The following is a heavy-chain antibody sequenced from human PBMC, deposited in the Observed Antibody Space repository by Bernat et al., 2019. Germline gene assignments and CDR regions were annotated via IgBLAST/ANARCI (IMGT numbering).Heavy chain of an antibody. Sequence: QVQLQESGPGLVKPSQTLSLTCTVSGGSISSDNYYWSWIRQPPGKGLEWIGYIYYTGSTYYNPSLKSRATISVDTSKKHFSLKLSSVTAADTAVYYCTRDLAAAPGLGAFDIWGQGTMVTVSS. J-gene: IGHJ3*02. CDR3: TRDLAAAPGLGAFDI. D-gene: IGHD6-13*01. V-gene: IGHV4-30-4*01. CDR1: GGSISSDNYY. CDR2: IYYTGST.